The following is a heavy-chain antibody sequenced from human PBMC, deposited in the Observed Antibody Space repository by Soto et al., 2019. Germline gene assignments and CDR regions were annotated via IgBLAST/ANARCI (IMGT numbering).Heavy chain of an antibody. V-gene: IGHV3-23*01. Sequence: EVQLLESGGGLVQPGGSLRLSCAVSGLTFSSYAMSWVRQGPGKGLEWVSAISGSGGSTYYADSVKGRFTISRDNSKNTLYLQMNSLRAEDTAVYYCAKGRGLDYGGKGPFGYWGQGTLVTVSS. CDR3: AKGRGLDYGGKGPFGY. D-gene: IGHD4-17*01. J-gene: IGHJ4*02. CDR2: ISGSGGST. CDR1: GLTFSSYA.